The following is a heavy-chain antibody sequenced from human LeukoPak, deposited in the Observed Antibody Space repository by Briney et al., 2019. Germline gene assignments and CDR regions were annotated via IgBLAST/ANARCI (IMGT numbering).Heavy chain of an antibody. CDR1: GGSISSYY. CDR3: ARGPGGYSYGYYFDY. J-gene: IGHJ4*02. V-gene: IGHV4-59*01. D-gene: IGHD5-18*01. Sequence: RASETLSLTCAVSGGSISSYYWSWIRQPPGKGLEWIGFFYYSGSTNYNPSLKSRVTISVDTSKNHFSLKLSSVTAAETAVYYCARGPGGYSYGYYFDYWGQGTLVTVSS. CDR2: FYYSGST.